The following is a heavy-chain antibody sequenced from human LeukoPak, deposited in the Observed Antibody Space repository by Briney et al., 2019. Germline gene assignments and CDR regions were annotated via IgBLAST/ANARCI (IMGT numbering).Heavy chain of an antibody. CDR2: IRSKAYGETT. J-gene: IGHJ6*02. CDR1: GFTFGDYA. D-gene: IGHD2-2*01. V-gene: IGHV3-49*03. CDR3: TWSGYCSSTSCYYGMDV. Sequence: PGGSLRLSCTASGFTFGDYAMSWFRQAPGKGLEWVGFIRSKAYGETTEYAASVKGRFTISRDDSKSIAYLQMNSLKTEDTAVYYCTWSGYCSSTSCYYGMDVWGQGTTVTVSS.